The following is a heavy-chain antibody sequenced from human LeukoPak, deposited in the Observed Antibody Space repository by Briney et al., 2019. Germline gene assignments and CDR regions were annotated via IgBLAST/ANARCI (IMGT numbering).Heavy chain of an antibody. V-gene: IGHV4-34*01. D-gene: IGHD2-2*02. CDR1: GGSFSGYY. CDR2: INHSGST. Sequence: SETLSLTCAVYGGSFSGYYWSWIRQPPGKGLEWIGEINHSGSTNYNPSLKSRVTISVDTSKNQFSLKLSSVTAADTAVYYCARSPTRRRFPAVVPAAILWTNAFDIWGQGTMVTVSS. J-gene: IGHJ3*02. CDR3: ARSPTRRRFPAVVPAAILWTNAFDI.